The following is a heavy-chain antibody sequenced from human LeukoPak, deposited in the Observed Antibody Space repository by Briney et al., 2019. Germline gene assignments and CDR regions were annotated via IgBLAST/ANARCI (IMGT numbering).Heavy chain of an antibody. Sequence: PSDTLSLTCTVSGGSISSGDYYWSWIRQPPGKGREWIGYIYYSGSTYYNPSLKSRVTISVDTSKNQFSLKLSSVTAADTAVYYCARGYQLGSYLWFDPWGQGTLVTVSS. CDR3: ARGYQLGSYLWFDP. CDR1: GGSISSGDYY. D-gene: IGHD2-2*01. J-gene: IGHJ5*02. V-gene: IGHV4-30-4*02. CDR2: IYYSGST.